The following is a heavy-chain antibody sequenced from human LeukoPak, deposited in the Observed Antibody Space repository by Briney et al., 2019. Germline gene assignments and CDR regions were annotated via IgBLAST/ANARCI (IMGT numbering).Heavy chain of an antibody. V-gene: IGHV3-9*01. CDR1: GFTFDDYA. Sequence: PGGSLRLSCAASGFTFDDYAMHWVRQAPGKGLEWVSGISWNSGSIGYADSVKGRFTISRDNAKNSLYLQMNSLRAEDTALYYCAKDRHVFGYYYYGMDVWGQGTTVTVSS. CDR3: AKDRHVFGYYYYGMDV. CDR2: ISWNSGSI. J-gene: IGHJ6*02. D-gene: IGHD3-16*01.